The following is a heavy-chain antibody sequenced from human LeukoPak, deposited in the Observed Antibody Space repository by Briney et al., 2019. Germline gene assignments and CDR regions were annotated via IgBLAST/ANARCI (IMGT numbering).Heavy chain of an antibody. CDR1: GYTFTAYY. V-gene: IGHV1-2*02. Sequence: ASVKVSCKASGYTFTAYYMHWVRQAPGQGLEWMGWIHPNSGGTNYAQRFQGRVTMTGDTSMSTAYMELSRLRSDDAAVYYRARDGDYGSGSYYRGFFDYWGQGTQVTASS. CDR2: IHPNSGGT. D-gene: IGHD3-10*01. CDR3: ARDGDYGSGSYYRGFFDY. J-gene: IGHJ4*02.